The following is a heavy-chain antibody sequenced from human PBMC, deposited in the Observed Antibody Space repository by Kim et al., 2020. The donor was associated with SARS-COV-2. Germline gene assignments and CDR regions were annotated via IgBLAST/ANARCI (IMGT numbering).Heavy chain of an antibody. CDR2: INHSGST. Sequence: SETLSLTCAVYGGSFSGYYWSWIRQPPGKGLEWIGEINHSGSTNYNPSLKSRVTISVDTSKNQFSLKLSSVTAADTAVYYCARGWELNGMDVWGQGTTVTVSS. D-gene: IGHD1-26*01. CDR1: GGSFSGYY. J-gene: IGHJ6*02. CDR3: ARGWELNGMDV. V-gene: IGHV4-34*01.